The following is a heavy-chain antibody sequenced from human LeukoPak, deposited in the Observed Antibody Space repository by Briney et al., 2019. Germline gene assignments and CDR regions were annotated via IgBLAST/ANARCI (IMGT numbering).Heavy chain of an antibody. CDR3: ARDLSSGSYDY. Sequence: PGRSLRLSCAASGFTFSSYGMHWVRQAPGKGVWWVAVISYDGSNKYYADSVKGRFTISRDSSKNRLYLQMTSLRAEDTAVYYCARDLSSGSYDYWGQGTLVTVSS. CDR1: GFTFSSYG. CDR2: ISYDGSNK. D-gene: IGHD1-26*01. J-gene: IGHJ4*02. V-gene: IGHV3-30*03.